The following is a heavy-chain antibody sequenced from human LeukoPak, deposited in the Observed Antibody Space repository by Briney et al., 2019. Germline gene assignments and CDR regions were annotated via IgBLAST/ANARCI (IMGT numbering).Heavy chain of an antibody. Sequence: GSLRLSCAASGFTFSSYAMHWVRQAPGKGLEWVAVISYDGSNKYYADSVKGRFTISRDNSKNTLYLQMNSLRAEDTAVYYCARSETYYYDSSGPHFDYWGQGTLVTVSS. CDR3: ARSETYYYDSSGPHFDY. J-gene: IGHJ4*02. V-gene: IGHV3-30-3*01. CDR2: ISYDGSNK. CDR1: GFTFSSYA. D-gene: IGHD3-22*01.